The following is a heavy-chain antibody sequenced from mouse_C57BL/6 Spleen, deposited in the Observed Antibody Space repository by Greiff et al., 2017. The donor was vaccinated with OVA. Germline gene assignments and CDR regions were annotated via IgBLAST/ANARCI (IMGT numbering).Heavy chain of an antibody. CDR2: IYPGDGDT. Sequence: VQLQQSGPELVKPGASVKISCKASGYAFSSSWMNWVKQRPGKGLEWIGRIYPGDGDTNYNGKFKGKATLTADKSSSTAYMQLSSLTSEDSAVYFCARDGYDSFYAMDYWGQGTTVTVSS. D-gene: IGHD2-2*01. V-gene: IGHV1-82*01. CDR3: ARDGYDSFYAMDY. CDR1: GYAFSSSW. J-gene: IGHJ4*01.